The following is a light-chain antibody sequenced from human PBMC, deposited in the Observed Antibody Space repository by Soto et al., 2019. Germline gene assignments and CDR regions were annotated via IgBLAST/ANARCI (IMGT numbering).Light chain of an antibody. CDR1: QSISGN. CDR3: QRYDNWPLT. CDR2: HTS. Sequence: ETVMTQSPATLSVSPGESATLSCRASQSISGNLAWYQQKPGLAPRLLIYHTSTRATGVPARFSGSGSGKEFSLTISGLQFEDFAVYYCQRYDNWPLTFGGGTKVDIK. V-gene: IGKV3-15*01. J-gene: IGKJ4*01.